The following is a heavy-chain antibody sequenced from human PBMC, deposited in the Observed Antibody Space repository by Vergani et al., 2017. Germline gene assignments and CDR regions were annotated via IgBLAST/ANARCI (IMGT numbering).Heavy chain of an antibody. Sequence: QVQLEESGPGLVKPSETLSLTCTVSGGSFNTYYWSWIRQSPGKGLEWNGYIYSTGSTNYNPSLNSRVTMSVDTSKNQFSLKLRSVTAADTAVYFCARVMDRDEASTGYRLEGMDIWGQGTTVTISS. V-gene: IGHV4-59*13. CDR2: IYSTGST. D-gene: IGHD3-9*01. J-gene: IGHJ6*02. CDR1: GGSFNTYY. CDR3: ARVMDRDEASTGYRLEGMDI.